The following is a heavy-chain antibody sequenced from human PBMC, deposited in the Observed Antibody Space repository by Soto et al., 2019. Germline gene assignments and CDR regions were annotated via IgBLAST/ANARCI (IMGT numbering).Heavy chain of an antibody. CDR2: IIPIFGTA. D-gene: IGHD3-3*01. V-gene: IGHV1-69*13. CDR3: ARAFTIFGVVTARSYYYYGMDV. Sequence: SVKVSCKASGGTFSSYAISWVRQAPGQGLEWMGGIIPIFGTANYAQKFQGRVTITADESTSTAYMELSSLRSEDTAVYYCARAFTIFGVVTARSYYYYGMDVWGQGTTVTVSS. J-gene: IGHJ6*02. CDR1: GGTFSSYA.